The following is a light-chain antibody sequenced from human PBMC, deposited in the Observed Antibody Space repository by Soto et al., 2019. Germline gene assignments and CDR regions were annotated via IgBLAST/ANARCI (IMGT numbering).Light chain of an antibody. J-gene: IGLJ1*01. CDR3: SSYTITTALV. Sequence: QSVLTQPASVSGSPGQSITISCTGTSSDVGGYNFVSWYQQHPGKAPKLMISEVSNRPSGVSNRFSGSKSGNTASLTISGLQTEDEADYYCSSYTITTALVFGSGTKVTV. V-gene: IGLV2-14*01. CDR2: EVS. CDR1: SSDVGGYNF.